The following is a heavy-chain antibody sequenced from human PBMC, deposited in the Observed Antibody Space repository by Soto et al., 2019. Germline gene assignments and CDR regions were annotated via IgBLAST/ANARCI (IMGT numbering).Heavy chain of an antibody. CDR3: AKGGRRDGYNYDY. CDR2: ISWNSGSI. D-gene: IGHD5-12*01. Sequence: SLRLSCAASGFTFDDYAMHWVRQAPGKGLEWVSGISWNSGSIGYADSVKGRFTISRDNAKNSLYLQMNSLRAEDTALYYCAKGGRRDGYNYDYWGQGT. V-gene: IGHV3-9*01. CDR1: GFTFDDYA. J-gene: IGHJ4*02.